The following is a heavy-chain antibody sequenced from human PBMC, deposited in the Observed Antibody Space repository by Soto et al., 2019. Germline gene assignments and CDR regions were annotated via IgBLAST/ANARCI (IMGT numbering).Heavy chain of an antibody. V-gene: IGHV3-66*01. D-gene: IGHD3-10*01. J-gene: IGHJ4*02. Sequence: PGGSLRLSCAASKFLFSKNYINWVRQAPGKGLERVTLIKRGGDTYYTDSETGRFTISRDNSKDTLYLQMNSLRAEDTSVYYCARDDYYGPRGFDYWGQGTLVTVSS. CDR1: KFLFSKNY. CDR2: IKRGGDT. CDR3: ARDDYYGPRGFDY.